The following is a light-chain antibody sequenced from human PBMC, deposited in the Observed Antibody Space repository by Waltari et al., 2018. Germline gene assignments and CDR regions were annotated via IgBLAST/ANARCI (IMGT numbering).Light chain of an antibody. CDR2: RNK. J-gene: IGLJ1*01. V-gene: IGLV10-54*04. Sequence: QAGLTQPPSVSKDLRQTATLTCTGNSNNVGNQGAAWLQHHQGHPPKLLSYRNKNRPSGISERFSAYRSGNTAFLTMTGLQPEDESDYYCSAWDSSLSGYVFGTGTRLTVL. CDR3: SAWDSSLSGYV. CDR1: SNNVGNQG.